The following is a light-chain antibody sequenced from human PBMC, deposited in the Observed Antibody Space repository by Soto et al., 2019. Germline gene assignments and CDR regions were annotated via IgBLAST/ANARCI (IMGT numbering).Light chain of an antibody. CDR2: DTN. V-gene: IGLV1-51*01. CDR1: NSNVGNNF. CDR3: GTWDYSLSAVV. J-gene: IGLJ2*01. Sequence: QSVLTQPPSVSAAPGQKITISCSGSNSNVGNNFVSWYQHLPGTAPKLLIYDTNKRPSGIPDRFSGSKSGPSATLGITGLQTGDEADYFCGTWDYSLSAVVFGGGTKLTVL.